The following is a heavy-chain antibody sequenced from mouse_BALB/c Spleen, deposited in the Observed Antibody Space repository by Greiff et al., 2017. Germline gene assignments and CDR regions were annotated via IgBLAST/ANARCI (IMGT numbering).Heavy chain of an antibody. D-gene: IGHD1-1*01. CDR1: GFSLTSYG. CDR3: AKGSSYYYAMDY. Sequence: VKVVESGPGLVAPSQSLSITCTVSGFSLTSYGVHWVRQPPGKGLEWLGVIWAGGSTNYNSALMSRLSISKDNSKSQVFLKLNSLQTDDTATYYCAKGSSYYYAMDYWGQGTSVTVSS. J-gene: IGHJ4*01. CDR2: IWAGGST. V-gene: IGHV2-9*02.